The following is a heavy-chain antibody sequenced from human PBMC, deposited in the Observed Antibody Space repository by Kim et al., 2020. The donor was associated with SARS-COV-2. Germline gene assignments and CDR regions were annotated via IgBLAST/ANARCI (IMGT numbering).Heavy chain of an antibody. CDR2: ISWNSGSI. CDR1: GFTFDDYA. Sequence: GGSLRLSCAASGFTFDDYAMHWVRQAPGKGLEWVSGISWNSGSIGYADSLKGRFTISKDNAKNSLYLQMNSLRAEDTALYYCAKDIKAAALGGGWYYFDYWGQGTLVTVSS. CDR3: AKDIKAAALGGGWYYFDY. V-gene: IGHV3-9*01. D-gene: IGHD2-2*01. J-gene: IGHJ4*02.